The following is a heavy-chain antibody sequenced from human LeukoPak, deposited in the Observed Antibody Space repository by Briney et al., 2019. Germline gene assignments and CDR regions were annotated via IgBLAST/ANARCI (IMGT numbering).Heavy chain of an antibody. CDR2: IIPIFGTA. CDR1: GGTFSSYA. CDR3: ARDLVGATLDAFDI. J-gene: IGHJ3*02. V-gene: IGHV1-69*13. D-gene: IGHD1-26*01. Sequence: SVKVSCKASGGTFSSYAISWVRQAPGQGLEWMGGIIPIFGTANYAQKFQGRVTITADESTSTAYMELSSLRSEDTAVYYCARDLVGATLDAFDIWGQGTMVAVSS.